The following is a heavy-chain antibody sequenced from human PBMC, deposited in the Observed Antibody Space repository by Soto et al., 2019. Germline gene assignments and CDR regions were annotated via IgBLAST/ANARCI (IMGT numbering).Heavy chain of an antibody. J-gene: IGHJ1*01. V-gene: IGHV4-30-4*01. Sequence: QVQLQESGPGLVKPSQTLSLTCTVSGGSISSGDYYWSWIRQPPGKGLEWIGYIYYSGSTYYNPSLKSRVTISVDTSKNQFSLRLSSVTAAVTAVYYCSRARPDSSGYYVQHWGQGTLVTVSS. CDR3: SRARPDSSGYYVQH. CDR2: IYYSGST. D-gene: IGHD3-22*01. CDR1: GGSISSGDYY.